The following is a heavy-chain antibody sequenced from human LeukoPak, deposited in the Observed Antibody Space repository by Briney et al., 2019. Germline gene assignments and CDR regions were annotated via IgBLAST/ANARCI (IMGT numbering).Heavy chain of an antibody. Sequence: PSETLSLTCTVSGGSISSYYWNWIRQPAGQGLEWIGRIYSSGSTNYNPSLKSRVTMSVDTSKNQFSLKLSSVTAADTAVYYCAGDPSSFGGRFDPWGQGTLVAVSS. J-gene: IGHJ5*02. CDR3: AGDPSSFGGRFDP. CDR1: GGSISSYY. D-gene: IGHD3-10*01. V-gene: IGHV4-4*07. CDR2: IYSSGST.